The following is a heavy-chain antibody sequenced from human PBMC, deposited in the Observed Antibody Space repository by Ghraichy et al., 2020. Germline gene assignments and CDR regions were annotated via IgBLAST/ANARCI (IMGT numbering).Heavy chain of an antibody. CDR2: ITRSSSFK. V-gene: IGHV3-48*01. D-gene: IGHD4-23*01. J-gene: IGHJ6*02. CDR1: GLSDYS. CDR3: ARGSRVVRFYYYDGMDV. Sequence: GGSLRLSCVGSGLSDYSMNWVRQSPGKGLEWISYITRSSSFKSYADSVKGRFTISRDNAQNSLYLQMNSLRAEDTAIYYCARGSRVVRFYYYDGMDVWGQGTTVTVSS.